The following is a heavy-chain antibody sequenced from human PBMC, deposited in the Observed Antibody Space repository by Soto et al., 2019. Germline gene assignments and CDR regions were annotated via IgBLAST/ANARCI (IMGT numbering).Heavy chain of an antibody. Sequence: ASVKVSCKAIGYSFTSHYMHWVRQAPGQGLEWMGTIYPGGVNIGYAQKFKGRVTMTKDTSTSTVYMELNSLTSEDTAVYYCARIRSDSSSYYLDYWGQGTPVTVSS. V-gene: IGHV1-46*01. J-gene: IGHJ4*02. D-gene: IGHD3-22*01. CDR2: IYPGGVNI. CDR3: ARIRSDSSSYYLDY. CDR1: GYSFTSHY.